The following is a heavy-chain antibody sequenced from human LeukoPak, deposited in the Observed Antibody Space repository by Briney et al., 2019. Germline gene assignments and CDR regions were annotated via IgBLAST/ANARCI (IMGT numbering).Heavy chain of an antibody. D-gene: IGHD1-20*01. Sequence: GGSLRLSCAASGFTFSSYEMNWVRQAPGKGLEWVANIKEDGSEKNYVDSVKGRFTVSRDNAKNSLYLQMNSLRVEDTGVYYCARDKWNPGYWGQGTLVTVSS. CDR1: GFTFSSYE. J-gene: IGHJ4*02. CDR2: IKEDGSEK. CDR3: ARDKWNPGY. V-gene: IGHV3-7*01.